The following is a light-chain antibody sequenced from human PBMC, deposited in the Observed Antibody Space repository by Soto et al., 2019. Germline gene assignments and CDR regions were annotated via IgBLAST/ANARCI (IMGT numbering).Light chain of an antibody. CDR3: SAYSSTTTLV. Sequence: QSVLTQPASVSGSPGQSITISCTGTSSDVGDYPYVSWYQQHPAKVPKLITYEVSHRPSAITSRFSGSKSQNTASLTISGLQAEDEADYYCSAYSSTTTLVFGSGTKVTVL. V-gene: IGLV2-14*01. CDR2: EVS. CDR1: SSDVGDYPY. J-gene: IGLJ1*01.